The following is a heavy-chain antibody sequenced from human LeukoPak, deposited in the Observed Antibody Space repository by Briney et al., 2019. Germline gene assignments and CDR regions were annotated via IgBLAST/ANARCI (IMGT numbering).Heavy chain of an antibody. CDR1: GFTFSSYS. Sequence: GGSLRLSCAASGFTFSSYSMNWVRQAPGKGLEWVSSISSSSSYIYYAVSVKGRFTISRDNAKNSLYLQMNSLRAEDTAVYYCARGLQLDAFDIWGQGTMVTVSS. D-gene: IGHD5-18*01. V-gene: IGHV3-21*01. CDR3: ARGLQLDAFDI. J-gene: IGHJ3*02. CDR2: ISSSSSYI.